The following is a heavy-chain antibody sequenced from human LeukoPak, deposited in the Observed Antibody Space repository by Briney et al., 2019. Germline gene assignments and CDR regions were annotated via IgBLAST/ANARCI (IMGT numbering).Heavy chain of an antibody. Sequence: ASVKVSCKASGYTLTSYGISWVRQAPGQGLEWMGWISAYNGNTNYAQKFQGRVTMTTDTSTSTAYMELRSLRSDDTAVYYCARVKRSAVAGTPQDYWGQGTLVTVSS. J-gene: IGHJ4*02. CDR3: ARVKRSAVAGTPQDY. V-gene: IGHV1-18*01. CDR2: ISAYNGNT. CDR1: GYTLTSYG. D-gene: IGHD6-19*01.